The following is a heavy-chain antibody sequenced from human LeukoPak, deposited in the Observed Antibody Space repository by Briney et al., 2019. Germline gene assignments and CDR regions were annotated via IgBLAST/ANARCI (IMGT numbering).Heavy chain of an antibody. Sequence: PGGSLRLSCAASGFTFSSSAMSRVRQAPGKGLYWVSAISGSGTGTYYADSVKGRFTISRDNSKNTLYLQMNSLRAEDTAVYYCANREGGYTYAPFDYWGQGTLVTVSS. CDR1: GFTFSSSA. CDR3: ANREGGYTYAPFDY. V-gene: IGHV3-23*01. D-gene: IGHD5-18*01. CDR2: ISGSGTGT. J-gene: IGHJ4*02.